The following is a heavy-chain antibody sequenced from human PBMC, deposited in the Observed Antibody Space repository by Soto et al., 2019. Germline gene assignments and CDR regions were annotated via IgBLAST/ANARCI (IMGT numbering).Heavy chain of an antibody. CDR2: IYHSGST. CDR3: ARGTSGDKVDY. D-gene: IGHD1-26*01. Sequence: PSETLSLTCTVSGGSISSGDYYWSWLRQPPGTGLEWIRHIYHSGSTYINPSLKSRVTISVDMSKNQFSLKVNSVTAFDTAVYYCARGTSGDKVDYWGQGTLVTVS. J-gene: IGHJ4*02. CDR1: GGSISSGDYY. V-gene: IGHV4-30-4*01.